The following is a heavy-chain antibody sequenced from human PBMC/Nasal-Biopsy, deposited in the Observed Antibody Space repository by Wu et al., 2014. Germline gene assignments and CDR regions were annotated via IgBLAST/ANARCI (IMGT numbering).Heavy chain of an antibody. J-gene: IGHJ5*02. CDR3: ARGITVTTIRGTWAWFDP. CDR2: VFYSGST. D-gene: IGHD4-17*01. CDR1: TFSSYA. V-gene: IGHV4-39*01. Sequence: TFSSYAMSWVRQAPGKGLEWLGSVFYSGSTYYNPSLKSRVSMSVDTSNEQFSLKVNSVTAADTAVYYCARGITVTTIRGTWAWFDPWGQGTLVTVSS.